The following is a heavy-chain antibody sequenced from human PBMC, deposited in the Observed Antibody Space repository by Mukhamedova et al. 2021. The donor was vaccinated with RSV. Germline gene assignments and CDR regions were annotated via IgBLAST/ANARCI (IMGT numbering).Heavy chain of an antibody. J-gene: IGHJ4*02. D-gene: IGHD3-9*01. CDR3: ARRGHDTGYFLY. Sequence: PGDSDTRYSPSFQGQVTISADKSIDTAYLQWSTLKASDTAMYYCARRGHDTGYFLYWAQGTLVTVSS. CDR2: PGDSDT. V-gene: IGHV5-51*01.